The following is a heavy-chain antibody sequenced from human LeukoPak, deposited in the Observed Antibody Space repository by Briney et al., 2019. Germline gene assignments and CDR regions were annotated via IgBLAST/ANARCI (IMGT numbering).Heavy chain of an antibody. D-gene: IGHD3-16*01. Sequence: SGTLSLTCTVSGYSISSGYYWSWIRQPPGKGLEWIGYIYYSGSTNYNPSLKSRVTISVDTSKNQFSLKLSSVTAADTAVYYCARGWDDYVIDYWGQGTLVTVSS. J-gene: IGHJ4*02. V-gene: IGHV4-61*01. CDR3: ARGWDDYVIDY. CDR1: GYSISSGYY. CDR2: IYYSGST.